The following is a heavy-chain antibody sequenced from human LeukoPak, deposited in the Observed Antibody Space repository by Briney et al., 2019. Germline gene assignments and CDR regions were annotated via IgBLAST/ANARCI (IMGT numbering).Heavy chain of an antibody. V-gene: IGHV3-74*01. CDR1: GFTFGNYW. D-gene: IGHD3-3*01. CDR3: ARDYDFWSGFFDY. Sequence: GGSLRLSCAASGFTFGNYWMHWVRQAPGKGLVWVSRINSDGSSTSYADSVKGRFTISRDNAKNTLSLQMNSLRAEDTAVYYCARDYDFWSGFFDYWGQGTLVTVSS. CDR2: INSDGSST. J-gene: IGHJ4*02.